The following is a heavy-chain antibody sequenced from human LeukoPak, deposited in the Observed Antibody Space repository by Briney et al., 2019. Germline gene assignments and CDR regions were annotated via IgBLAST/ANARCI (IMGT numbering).Heavy chain of an antibody. D-gene: IGHD1-26*01. CDR2: IIPIFGTA. Sequence: SVKVSCKASGGTFSSYAISWVRQAPGQGLEWMGGIIPIFGTANYAQKFQGRVTITADESTSTAYMELSSLRSEDTAVYYCARDRSRVGSDAFGIWGQGTMVTVSS. CDR1: GGTFSSYA. J-gene: IGHJ3*02. CDR3: ARDRSRVGSDAFGI. V-gene: IGHV1-69*13.